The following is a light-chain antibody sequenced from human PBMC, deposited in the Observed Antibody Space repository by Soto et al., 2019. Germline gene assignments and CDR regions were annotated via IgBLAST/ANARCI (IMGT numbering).Light chain of an antibody. CDR2: EGY. Sequence: QSVLAQPASVSGSPGQSITISCTGSSSDIGGFGLVSWYRHHPGEAPDLIIFEGYKRPSGVSSRFSGSKSGNTASLTISGLQADDEADYYCCAYAGGDRTFVFGAGTKLTVL. CDR1: SSDIGGFGL. CDR3: CAYAGGDRTFV. J-gene: IGLJ1*01. V-gene: IGLV2-23*01.